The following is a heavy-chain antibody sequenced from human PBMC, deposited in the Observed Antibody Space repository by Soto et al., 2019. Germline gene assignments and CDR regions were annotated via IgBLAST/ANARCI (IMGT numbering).Heavy chain of an antibody. V-gene: IGHV3-74*01. CDR1: GFTFSTYW. D-gene: IGHD6-19*01. Sequence: EVPLVESGGGLVQPGGSLRLSCAATGFTFSTYWVHWVRQAPGKGLVWVSRINSDGSTTNYADSVKGRFTISRDNAKNTLYLQMNSPRAEDTAVYYCARGGGNSDWYSAFDIWGQGAMVPVSS. J-gene: IGHJ3*02. CDR3: ARGGGNSDWYSAFDI. CDR2: INSDGSTT.